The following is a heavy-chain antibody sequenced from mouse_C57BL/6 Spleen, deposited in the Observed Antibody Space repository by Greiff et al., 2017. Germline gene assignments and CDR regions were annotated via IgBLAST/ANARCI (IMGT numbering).Heavy chain of an antibody. J-gene: IGHJ4*01. CDR3: TLYYYGSSYYAMDY. Sequence: VKLVESGGGLVQPGGSMTLSCVASGFTFSNYWLNWFRPSPEKGLEWVDQIRLKSDNYATHYAGSVKGRFTISRDDSKSSVYLQMNNLRAEDTGIYYCTLYYYGSSYYAMDYWGQGTSDTVSS. CDR2: IRLKSDNYAT. V-gene: IGHV6-3*01. D-gene: IGHD1-1*01. CDR1: GFTFSNYW.